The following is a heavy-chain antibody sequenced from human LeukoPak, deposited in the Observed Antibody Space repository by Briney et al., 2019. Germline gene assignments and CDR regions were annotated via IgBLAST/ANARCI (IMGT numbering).Heavy chain of an antibody. Sequence: SGGSLRLSCAASGFTFSSYSMNWVRQPPGKGLEWIGSIYHSGSTYYNPSLKSRVTISVDTSKNQFSLKLSSVTAADTAVYYCAGRAGGFDYWGQGTLVTVSS. D-gene: IGHD2-8*02. J-gene: IGHJ4*02. CDR3: AGRAGGFDY. CDR2: IYHSGST. V-gene: IGHV4-38-2*01. CDR1: GFTFSSYS.